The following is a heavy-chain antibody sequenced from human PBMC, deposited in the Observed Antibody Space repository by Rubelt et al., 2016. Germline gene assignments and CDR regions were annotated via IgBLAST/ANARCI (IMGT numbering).Heavy chain of an antibody. V-gene: IGHV3-7*03. CDR1: GFSFSTSW. CDR2: IKEDGTST. Sequence: EVQLVESGGGLVQPGGSLRLSCVASGFSFSTSWMSWVRRAPGRGLEWVANIKEDGTSTYYLDSVKGRFTVSRDNAKNSLYLQMKSLRAEDTAVYYCARLSSLYSSGWYFHYYYGLDVWGQGTTVTVSS. CDR3: ARLSSLYSSGWYFHYYYGLDV. J-gene: IGHJ6*02. D-gene: IGHD6-19*01.